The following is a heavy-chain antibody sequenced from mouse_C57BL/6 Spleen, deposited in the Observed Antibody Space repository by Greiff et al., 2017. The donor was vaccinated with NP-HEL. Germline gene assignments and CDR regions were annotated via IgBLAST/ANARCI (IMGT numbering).Heavy chain of an antibody. Sequence: QVQLQQPGAELVRPGSSVKLSCKASGYTFTSYWLHWVKQRPIQGLEWIGNIDPSDSETHYNQKFKDKSTLTVDKYSSTASMQRSSLTSEDSAVYYCARDYYGSSFYYIDYWGQGTTLTVSS. CDR2: IDPSDSET. D-gene: IGHD1-1*01. V-gene: IGHV1-52*01. CDR1: GYTFTSYW. J-gene: IGHJ2*01. CDR3: ARDYYGSSFYYIDY.